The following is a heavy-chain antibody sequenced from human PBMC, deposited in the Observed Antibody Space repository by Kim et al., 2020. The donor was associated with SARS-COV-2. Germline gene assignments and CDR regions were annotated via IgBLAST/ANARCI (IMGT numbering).Heavy chain of an antibody. CDR3: ARDPRPYTVAANWFDT. V-gene: IGHV3-30*07. J-gene: IGHJ5*02. Sequence: SVKGRFTTSRDNSKNTLYLQMISLRAEDTAVYYCARDPRPYTVAANWFDTWGQGTLVTVSS. D-gene: IGHD4-17*01.